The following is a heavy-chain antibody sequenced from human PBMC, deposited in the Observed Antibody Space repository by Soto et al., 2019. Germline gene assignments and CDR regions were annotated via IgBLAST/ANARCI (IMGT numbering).Heavy chain of an antibody. Sequence: QVQLVESGGGVVQPGRSLRLSCAASGFTFSSYGMHWVRQAPGKGLEWVAVIWYDGSNKYYADSVKGRFTISRDNSKNTLYLQMNSLRAEDTAVYYCARGYCSGGSCSVDYWGQGTLVTVSS. CDR3: ARGYCSGGSCSVDY. CDR1: GFTFSSYG. J-gene: IGHJ4*02. D-gene: IGHD2-15*01. CDR2: IWYDGSNK. V-gene: IGHV3-33*01.